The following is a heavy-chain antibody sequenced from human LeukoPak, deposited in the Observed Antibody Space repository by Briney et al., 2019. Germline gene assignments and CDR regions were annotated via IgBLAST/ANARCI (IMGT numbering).Heavy chain of an antibody. Sequence: PGGSLRLSCAASGFTFSSYAMHWVRQAPGKGLEWVAVISYDGSNKYYADSVKGRFIISRDKSKNTLYLQMNSLRPEDTAVFYCARAAAAINYYYYDMDVWGQGTTATVSS. D-gene: IGHD6-13*01. CDR2: ISYDGSNK. CDR1: GFTFSSYA. V-gene: IGHV3-30-3*01. CDR3: ARAAAAINYYYYDMDV. J-gene: IGHJ6*02.